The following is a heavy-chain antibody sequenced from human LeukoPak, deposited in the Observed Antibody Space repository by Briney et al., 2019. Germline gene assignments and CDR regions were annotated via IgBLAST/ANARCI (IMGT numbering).Heavy chain of an antibody. CDR3: AASPYYGSGSYYEAPFDY. D-gene: IGHD3-10*01. CDR2: IYYSGST. Sequence: SETLSLTXTVSGGSISSYYWSWIRQPPGKGLEWIGYIYYSGSTNYNPSLKSRVTISVDTSKNQFSLKLSSVTAADMAVYYCAASPYYGSGSYYEAPFDYWGQGTLVTVSS. CDR1: GGSISSYY. J-gene: IGHJ4*02. V-gene: IGHV4-59*01.